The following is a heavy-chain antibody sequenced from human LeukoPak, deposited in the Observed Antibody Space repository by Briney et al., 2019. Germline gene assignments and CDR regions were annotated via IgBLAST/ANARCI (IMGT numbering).Heavy chain of an antibody. D-gene: IGHD6-19*01. CDR1: GFTFSSYS. Sequence: PGGSLRLSCAASGFTFSSYSMNWVRQAPGKGLEWVSSISSSSSYIYYADSVKGRFTISRDNAKNSLYLQMNSLRAEDTAVYYCAKEYSSGWYGIYAFDIWGQGTMVTVSS. CDR3: AKEYSSGWYGIYAFDI. V-gene: IGHV3-21*01. CDR2: ISSSSSYI. J-gene: IGHJ3*02.